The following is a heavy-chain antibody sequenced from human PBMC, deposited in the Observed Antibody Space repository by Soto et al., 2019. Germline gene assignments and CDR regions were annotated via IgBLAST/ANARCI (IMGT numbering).Heavy chain of an antibody. CDR2: VYWDDDK. CDR3: VQSRCGGDCLTFYSSHAYYGLDV. J-gene: IGHJ6*02. V-gene: IGHV2-5*02. Sequence: QITLKESGPTLVKPTQTLTLTCTFSGFALTSIGEGVGWIRQPPGKALEWLALVYWDDDKRYNPSLRSRLTITKDTSKKQVVLTMTNMRPVDTATYYCVQSRCGGDCLTFYSSHAYYGLDVWGQGTTVTVSS. D-gene: IGHD2-21*02. CDR1: GFALTSIGEG.